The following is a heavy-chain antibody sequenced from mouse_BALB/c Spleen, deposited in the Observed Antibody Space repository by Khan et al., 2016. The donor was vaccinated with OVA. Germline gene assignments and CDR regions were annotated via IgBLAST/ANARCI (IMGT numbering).Heavy chain of an antibody. Sequence: QVQPQQPGTELVRPGASVKLSCKASGYTFTNYWINWVKQRPGQGLEWIGNIYPSDSYTNYNQKFKDKATLTVDKSSSPASMQLSSPTSEDSAVYDWTREGVDGSALAEWGQGTLVTVSA. CDR3: TREGVDGSALAE. CDR1: GYTFTNYW. V-gene: IGHV1-69*02. CDR2: IYPSDSYT. D-gene: IGHD1-1*02. J-gene: IGHJ3*02.